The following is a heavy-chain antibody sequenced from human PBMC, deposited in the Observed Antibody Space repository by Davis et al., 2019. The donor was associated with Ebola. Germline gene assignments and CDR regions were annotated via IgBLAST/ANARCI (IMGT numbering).Heavy chain of an antibody. J-gene: IGHJ4*02. V-gene: IGHV1-18*01. CDR3: ARARGRWDVGGYLLGH. CDR1: GYTFTSYD. D-gene: IGHD1-26*01. CDR2: VSTDNDDR. Sequence: AASVKVSCKTFGYTFTSYDINWVRQAPGQGLEWMGWVSTDNDDRRYAEKFQDRVTMTTESSTSTAYMELRGLTFDDTAVYFCARARGRWDVGGYLLGHWGQGTLVTVSS.